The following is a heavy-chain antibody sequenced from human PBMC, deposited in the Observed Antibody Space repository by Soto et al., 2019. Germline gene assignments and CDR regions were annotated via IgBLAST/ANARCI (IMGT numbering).Heavy chain of an antibody. CDR2: MNSGGNT. Sequence: EVQLVESGGGLIQPGGSLRLSCSASGFTVSSKYMNWVRQAPGKGLEWVSMMNSGGNTHYADSVRGRFTISRDDAKNTLDLQMNNLRAEDTAVYYCARDVLDGLDVWGPGTMVIVSS. CDR3: ARDVLDGLDV. J-gene: IGHJ3*01. V-gene: IGHV3-53*01. CDR1: GFTVSSKY.